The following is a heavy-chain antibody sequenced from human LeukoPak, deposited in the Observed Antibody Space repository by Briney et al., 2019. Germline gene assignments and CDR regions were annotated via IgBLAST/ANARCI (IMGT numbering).Heavy chain of an antibody. CDR2: ISFDGRDK. Sequence: GGSLRLSCAASGFTFSSYAMHWVRQAPGKGLEWVAVISFDGRDKFYADSVKGRFTISRDNSKNTLYLQLNSPRVEDTAVYYCATQPCSGGRCYLLHWGQGSLVTVSS. CDR1: GFTFSSYA. CDR3: ATQPCSGGRCYLLH. D-gene: IGHD2-15*01. V-gene: IGHV3-30*04. J-gene: IGHJ4*02.